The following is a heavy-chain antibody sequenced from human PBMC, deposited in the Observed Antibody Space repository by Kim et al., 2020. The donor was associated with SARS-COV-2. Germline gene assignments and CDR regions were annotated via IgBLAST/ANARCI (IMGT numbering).Heavy chain of an antibody. J-gene: IGHJ6*02. V-gene: IGHV1-69*13. Sequence: SVKVSCKASGGTFSSYAISWVRQAPGQGLEWMGGIIPIFGTANYAQKFQGRVTITADESTSTAYMELSSLRSEDTAVYYCASGGVAAYYYGMDVWGQGTTVTVSS. D-gene: IGHD6-13*01. CDR3: ASGGVAAYYYGMDV. CDR1: GGTFSSYA. CDR2: IIPIFGTA.